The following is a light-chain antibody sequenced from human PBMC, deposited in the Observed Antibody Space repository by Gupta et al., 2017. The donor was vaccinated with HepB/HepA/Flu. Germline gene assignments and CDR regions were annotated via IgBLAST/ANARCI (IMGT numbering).Light chain of an antibody. J-gene: IGKJ4*01. V-gene: IGKV3-11*01. CDR1: QSVSSY. CDR2: DAS. Sequence: DIVLTPSPATLSLSPGERATLSCRASQSVSSYLAWYQQKAGQAPRLLIYDASNRATGIPARFSGSGSGTDFTLTISSLEPEDFAVYYCQQRSNCPLTFGRGTKVEIK. CDR3: QQRSNCPLT.